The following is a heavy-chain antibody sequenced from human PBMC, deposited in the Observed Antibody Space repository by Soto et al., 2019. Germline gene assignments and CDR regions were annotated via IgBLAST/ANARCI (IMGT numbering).Heavy chain of an antibody. J-gene: IGHJ6*02. CDR3: ARDDGSNYRYYDMEV. V-gene: IGHV1-69*12. CDR2: IIPVFRSI. CDR1: GDTFSSYS. D-gene: IGHD1-7*01. Sequence: VQLVQSGAEVKTPGSSVKVSCKASGDTFSSYSIAWVRQAPGQWLEWMGGIIPVFRSINYSQKFQGRVTITADEPTTTAYMELTSLRPQDTAVYFCARDDGSNYRYYDMEVWGQGTTVTVS.